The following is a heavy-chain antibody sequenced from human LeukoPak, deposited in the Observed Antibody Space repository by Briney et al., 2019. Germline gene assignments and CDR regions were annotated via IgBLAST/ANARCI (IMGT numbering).Heavy chain of an antibody. CDR3: ARALDTWSALDY. V-gene: IGHV4-59*01. CDR1: GDSITGYY. Sequence: SETLSLTCTVSGDSITGYYWTWVRQPPGEGREWIGYVYHTGTSNYNPSVRSRITMSVDTSKNQYSMKLSSVTAADTAVYFCARALDTWSALDYWGLGTLVTVSS. CDR2: VYHTGTS. D-gene: IGHD5-18*01. J-gene: IGHJ4*02.